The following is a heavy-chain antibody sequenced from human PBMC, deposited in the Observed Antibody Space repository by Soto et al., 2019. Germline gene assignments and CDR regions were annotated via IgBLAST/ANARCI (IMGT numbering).Heavy chain of an antibody. V-gene: IGHV3-21*01. J-gene: IGHJ6*03. CDR2: ISSSSSYI. CDR1: GFTFSSYS. D-gene: IGHD5-12*01. CDR3: ARAVASIRYMDV. Sequence: EVQLVESGGGLVKPGGSLRLSCATSGFTFSSYSMNWVRQAPGKGLEWVSSISSSSSYIYYADSVKGRFTISRDNAKNSLYLQMNSLRAEVMAVYYCARAVASIRYMDVWGKGTTVTVSS.